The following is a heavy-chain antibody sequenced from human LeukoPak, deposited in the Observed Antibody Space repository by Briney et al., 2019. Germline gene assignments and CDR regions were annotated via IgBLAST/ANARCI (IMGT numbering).Heavy chain of an antibody. D-gene: IGHD3-9*01. J-gene: IGHJ4*02. CDR3: AKDRHDILTGSDY. Sequence: GGSLRLSCAASGFTFSSFAMTWVRQAPGKGLEWVSSITGSHGPTYNTDSVKGRFTISRDNSQNTLYLQMNSLRAEDTAVYYCAKDRHDILTGSDYWGQGTLVTVSS. V-gene: IGHV3-23*01. CDR1: GFTFSSFA. CDR2: ITGSHGPT.